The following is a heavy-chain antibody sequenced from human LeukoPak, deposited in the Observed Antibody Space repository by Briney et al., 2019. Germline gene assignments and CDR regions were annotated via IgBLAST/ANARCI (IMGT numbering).Heavy chain of an antibody. CDR2: IWYDGSNK. Sequence: PGRSLRLACAASGFTFSSYGMHWVRQAPGKGLEWVAVIWYDGSNKYYADSEKGRFTISRDNSKNTLYLQMNSLRAEDTAVYYCARVGALTGVYDYYYGMDVWGQGTTVTVSS. D-gene: IGHD7-27*01. CDR3: ARVGALTGVYDYYYGMDV. V-gene: IGHV3-33*01. CDR1: GFTFSSYG. J-gene: IGHJ6*02.